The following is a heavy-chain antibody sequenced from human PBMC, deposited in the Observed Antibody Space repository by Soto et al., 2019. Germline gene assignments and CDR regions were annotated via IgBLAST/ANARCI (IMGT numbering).Heavy chain of an antibody. CDR1: SNDFSNHG. CDR3: ARGRGYGYAVDS. V-gene: IGHV1-18*01. Sequence: QVQLVQSGAEVKRPGASVKVSCKAASNDFSNHGFCWVRQAPGQGLEWMGWISAYNGNTEYIKKLQGRVTMTTDTSTSTVYMELRSLKSDDTAVYYCARGRGYGYAVDSWGQGTLVTVSS. CDR2: ISAYNGNT. D-gene: IGHD5-18*01. J-gene: IGHJ4*02.